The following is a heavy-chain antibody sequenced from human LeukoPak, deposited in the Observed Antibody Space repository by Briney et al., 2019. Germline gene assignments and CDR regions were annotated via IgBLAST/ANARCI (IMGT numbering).Heavy chain of an antibody. CDR2: ISSSGSTI. J-gene: IGHJ1*01. V-gene: IGHV3-11*01. CDR3: AKSPIAAAGAEYFQH. D-gene: IGHD6-13*01. Sequence: GGSLRLSCAASGFTFSDYYMSWIRQAPGKGLEWVSYISSSGSTIYYADSVKGRFTISRDNAKNSLYLQMNSLRAEDTAVYYCAKSPIAAAGAEYFQHWGQGTLVTVSS. CDR1: GFTFSDYY.